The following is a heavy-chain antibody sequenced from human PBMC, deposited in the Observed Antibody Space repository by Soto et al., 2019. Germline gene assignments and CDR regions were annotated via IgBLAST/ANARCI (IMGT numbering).Heavy chain of an antibody. CDR3: ARETTPPYCSSTSCYAFDY. V-gene: IGHV3-30-3*01. J-gene: IGHJ4*02. CDR2: ISYDGSNK. Sequence: QVQLVESGGGVVQPGRSLRLSCAASGFTFSSYAMHWVRQAPGKGLEWVAVISYDGSNKYYADSVKGRFTISRDNSKNTLYLQMNSLRAEDTAVYYCARETTPPYCSSTSCYAFDYWGQGTLVTVCS. CDR1: GFTFSSYA. D-gene: IGHD2-2*01.